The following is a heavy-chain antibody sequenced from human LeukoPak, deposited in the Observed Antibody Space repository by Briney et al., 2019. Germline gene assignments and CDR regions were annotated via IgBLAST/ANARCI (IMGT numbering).Heavy chain of an antibody. D-gene: IGHD4-17*01. Sequence: SETLSLTCTVSGGSISSGSYYWSWIRQPPGKGLEWIGEINHSGSTNYNPSLKSRVTISVDTSKNQFSLKLSSVTAADTAVYYCARGAHGDTYYYYMDVWGKGTTVTVSS. V-gene: IGHV4-39*07. CDR2: INHSGST. J-gene: IGHJ6*03. CDR1: GGSISSGSYY. CDR3: ARGAHGDTYYYYMDV.